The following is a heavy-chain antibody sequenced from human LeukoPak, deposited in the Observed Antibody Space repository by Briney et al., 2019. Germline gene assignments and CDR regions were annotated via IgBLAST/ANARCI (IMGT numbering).Heavy chain of an antibody. D-gene: IGHD6-19*01. V-gene: IGHV3-30*18. CDR1: GFTFSSYG. CDR3: AKDRDSSGWYSAGTYDY. CDR2: ISYDGSNK. Sequence: GRSLRLSCAASGFTFSSYGMHWVRQAPGKGLEWVAVISYDGSNKYYADSVKGRFTISRDNSKNTLYLQMNSLRAEDTAVYYCAKDRDSSGWYSAGTYDYWGQGTLVTVSS. J-gene: IGHJ4*02.